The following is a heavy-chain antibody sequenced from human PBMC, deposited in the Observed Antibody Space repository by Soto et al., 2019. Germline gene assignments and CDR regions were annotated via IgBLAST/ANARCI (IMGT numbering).Heavy chain of an antibody. D-gene: IGHD3-22*01. V-gene: IGHV5-51*01. Sequence: GESLKISCKGSGYSFTSYWIGWVRQMPGKGLEWVGIIYPGDSDTRYSPSFQGQVTISADKSISTAYLQWRSLKASDTAMYYCARPYYYDSGVGGGYDAFDIWGQGTTLTVSS. J-gene: IGHJ3*02. CDR2: IYPGDSDT. CDR1: GYSFTSYW. CDR3: ARPYYYDSGVGGGYDAFDI.